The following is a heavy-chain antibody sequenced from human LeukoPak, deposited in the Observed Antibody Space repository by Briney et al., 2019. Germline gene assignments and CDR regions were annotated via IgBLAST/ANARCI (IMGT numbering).Heavy chain of an antibody. CDR1: GGSFTTYY. Sequence: SETLSLTCAVFGGSFTTYYWSWIRQPPGEGLEWIGEINHSGSTNYNPSLKSRVTISLDTSKNQFSLNLSSVTAADTAVYYCARGRYSSGWDNYYFDYWGQGTLVTVSS. D-gene: IGHD6-19*01. J-gene: IGHJ4*02. CDR3: ARGRYSSGWDNYYFDY. CDR2: INHSGST. V-gene: IGHV4-34*01.